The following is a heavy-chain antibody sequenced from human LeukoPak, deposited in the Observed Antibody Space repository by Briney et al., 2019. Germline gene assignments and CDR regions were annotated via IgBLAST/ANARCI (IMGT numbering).Heavy chain of an antibody. V-gene: IGHV3-30-3*01. Sequence: GRSLRLSCAASGFTFSNSPMHWVRQAPGKGLEWVAVISYDGSNKYYADSVKGRFTISRDNSKNMLYLQMNSLRAEDTAVYYCARELPLGYSYGYPRGMDVWGQGTTVTVSS. CDR2: ISYDGSNK. CDR1: GFTFSNSP. CDR3: ARELPLGYSYGYPRGMDV. J-gene: IGHJ6*02. D-gene: IGHD5-18*01.